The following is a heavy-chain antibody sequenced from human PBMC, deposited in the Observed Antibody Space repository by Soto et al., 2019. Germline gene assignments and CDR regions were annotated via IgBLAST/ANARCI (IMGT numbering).Heavy chain of an antibody. Sequence: ASVKVSCKASGYTFTSYAMHWVRQAPGQRLEWMGWINAGNGNTKYSQKFQGRVTITRDTSASTAYMELSSLRSEDTAVYYCARNNNTYTQIYSRSYQYDGMTGCGKG. CDR2: INAGNGNT. J-gene: IGHJ6*04. CDR1: GYTFTSYA. CDR3: ARNNNTYTQIYSRSYQYDGMTG. V-gene: IGHV1-3*01. D-gene: IGHD4-4*01.